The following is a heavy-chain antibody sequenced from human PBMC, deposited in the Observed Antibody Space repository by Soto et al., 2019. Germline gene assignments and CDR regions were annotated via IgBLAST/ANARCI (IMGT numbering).Heavy chain of an antibody. V-gene: IGHV4-39*01. CDR1: GGSVTNSSYY. Sequence: PSETLSLTCTVSGGSVTNSSYYWGWIRQSPGKGLEWIGSVYYRGRSYSKSSVKSRVTIPVDTSKNRFSLSVTSVTASDTAVYFCVSQRTTVPTQAYFDYWGPGALVTVSS. D-gene: IGHD4-17*01. J-gene: IGHJ4*02. CDR3: VSQRTTVPTQAYFDY. CDR2: VYYRGRS.